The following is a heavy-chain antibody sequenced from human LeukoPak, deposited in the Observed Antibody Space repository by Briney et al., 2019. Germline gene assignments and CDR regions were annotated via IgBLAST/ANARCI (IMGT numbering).Heavy chain of an antibody. CDR2: ISSSGVTM. D-gene: IGHD5-24*01. CDR3: ARGGPREGRAGSNPFDY. CDR1: GFTFSSYE. Sequence: PGGSLRLSCAASGFTFSSYEMNWVRQAPGEGLEWLSYISSSGVTMYYADSVKGLFIISRDNAKKSLYLQMNSLRADDTAVYYCARGGPREGRAGSNPFDYWGQGTLVTVSS. V-gene: IGHV3-48*03. J-gene: IGHJ4*02.